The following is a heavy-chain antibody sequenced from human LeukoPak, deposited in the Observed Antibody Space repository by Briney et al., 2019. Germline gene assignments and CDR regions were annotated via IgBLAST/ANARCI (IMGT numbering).Heavy chain of an antibody. V-gene: IGHV3-48*01. J-gene: IGHJ3*02. CDR3: ATRGSAYCSGGSCYNGAFDI. CDR1: GFTFSSYS. D-gene: IGHD2-15*01. CDR2: ISSSSSTI. Sequence: GGSLRLSCAASGFTFSSYSMNWVRQAPGKGLEWVSYISSSSSTIYYADSVKGRFTISRDNAKNSLYLQMNSLRAEDTAVYYCATRGSAYCSGGSCYNGAFDIWGQGTMVTVSS.